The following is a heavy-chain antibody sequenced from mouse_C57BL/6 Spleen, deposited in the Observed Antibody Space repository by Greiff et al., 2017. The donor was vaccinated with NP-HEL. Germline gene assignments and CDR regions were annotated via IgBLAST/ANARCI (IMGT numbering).Heavy chain of an antibody. J-gene: IGHJ2*01. CDR2: INPSNGGT. CDR1: GYTFTSYW. V-gene: IGHV1-53*01. Sequence: QVQLQQPGTELVKPGASVKLSCKASGYTFTSYWMHWVKQRPGQGLEWIGNINPSNGGTTYNEQFKSKATLTVDKSYSTAYMQLSSLTSEDSAFYYCASEGLRRAFDYWRQGTTLTVSS. D-gene: IGHD2-4*01. CDR3: ASEGLRRAFDY.